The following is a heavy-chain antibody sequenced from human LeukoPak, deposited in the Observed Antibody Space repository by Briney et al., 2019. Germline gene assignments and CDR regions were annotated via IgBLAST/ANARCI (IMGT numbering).Heavy chain of an antibody. D-gene: IGHD3-16*01. CDR2: IKEDGSEK. Sequence: GGSLRLSCAASGFTFSNYWMSWVRQAPGKGLEWVANIKEDGSEKYYVESVKGRFTISRDSTKNSLYLQMNSLRAEDTAVYYCARGSDVWGRSFDYWGQGTLVTVSS. CDR1: GFTFSNYW. V-gene: IGHV3-7*01. J-gene: IGHJ4*02. CDR3: ARGSDVWGRSFDY.